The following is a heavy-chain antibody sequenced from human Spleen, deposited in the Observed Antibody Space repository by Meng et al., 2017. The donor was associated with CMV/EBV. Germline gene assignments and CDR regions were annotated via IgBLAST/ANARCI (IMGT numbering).Heavy chain of an antibody. CDR3: ARGYYCRSTSCYSPYYFDY. V-gene: IGHV3-30-3*01. D-gene: IGHD2-2*02. J-gene: IGHJ4*02. CDR2: ISYDESNK. Sequence: GGSLRLSCAASGFTFSTYTMNWVRQAPGKGLEWVAFISYDESNKYYADSVKGRFTISRDNSKNTLSLQMSSLRAEDTAVYFCARGYYCRSTSCYSPYYFDYWGQGTLVTVSS. CDR1: GFTFSTYT.